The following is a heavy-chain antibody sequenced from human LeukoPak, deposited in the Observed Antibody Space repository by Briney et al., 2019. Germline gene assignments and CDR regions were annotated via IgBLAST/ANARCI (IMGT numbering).Heavy chain of an antibody. V-gene: IGHV1-46*01. CDR3: ARGLGGHIVATINWFDP. J-gene: IGHJ5*02. CDR2: INPSGGST. D-gene: IGHD5-12*01. Sequence: ASVKVSCKASGYTFTSYYMHRVRQAPGQGLEWMGIINPSGGSTTYAQKFQGRVTMTRDTSTSTVYMELSSLRSEDTAVYYCARGLGGHIVATINWFDPWGQGTLVTVSS. CDR1: GYTFTSYY.